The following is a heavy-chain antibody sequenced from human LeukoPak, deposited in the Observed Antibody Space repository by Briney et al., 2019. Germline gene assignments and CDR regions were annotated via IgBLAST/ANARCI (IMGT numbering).Heavy chain of an antibody. V-gene: IGHV3-48*01. Sequence: PGGSLRLSCAASGFTFSSYSMNWVRQAPGKGLEWVAYISSSSSDIYYADSVKGRFTISRDNVRNSLYLQMNSLRAEDTAMYYCARAPVATKEYYFDYWGQGTLVTVSS. CDR3: ARAPVATKEYYFDY. CDR1: GFTFSSYS. D-gene: IGHD5-12*01. CDR2: ISSSSSDI. J-gene: IGHJ4*02.